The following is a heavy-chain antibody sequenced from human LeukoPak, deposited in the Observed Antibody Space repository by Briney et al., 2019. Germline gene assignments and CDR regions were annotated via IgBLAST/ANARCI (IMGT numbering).Heavy chain of an antibody. CDR1: GFTFSNYN. CDR3: ARGLPPVMKYYFDY. D-gene: IGHD4-11*01. CDR2: ISSSSSYI. Sequence: GGSLRLSCAASGFTFSNYNMNWVRQAPGKGLEWVSFISSSSSYIYYADSVKGRFTISRDDSKNTLYLQMNSLRAEDTAMYYCARGLPPVMKYYFDYWGQGTLVTVSS. V-gene: IGHV3-21*01. J-gene: IGHJ4*02.